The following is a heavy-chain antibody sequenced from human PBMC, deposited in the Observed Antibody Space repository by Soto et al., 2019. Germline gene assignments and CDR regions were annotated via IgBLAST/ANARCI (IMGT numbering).Heavy chain of an antibody. J-gene: IGHJ5*02. V-gene: IGHV4-4*07. CDR1: GGSISSYY. CDR3: ARDIGYIKGSTRGWFDP. CDR2: ICTRGNI. D-gene: IGHD6-13*01. Sequence: QVQLQESGAGLVKPSETLSLTCTVSGGSISSYYWSWIRQPAGEGLEWIGRICTRGNINCNPSRKSRVPMSVAKAKNQFPLKLSSVTSADTAVYYCARDIGYIKGSTRGWFDPWGQGILVTVFS.